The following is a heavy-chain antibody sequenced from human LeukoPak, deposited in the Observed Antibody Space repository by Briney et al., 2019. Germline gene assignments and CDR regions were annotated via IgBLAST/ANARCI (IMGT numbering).Heavy chain of an antibody. CDR2: IYTSGSTINNPSLKNT. J-gene: IGHJ3*02. CDR1: GDSISSGSYY. Sequence: SEALSLTCTVSGDSISSGSYYWTWIRQPAGKGLEWIGRIYTSGSTINNPSLKNTNYNPSLKSRLTMSVDRSKNQFSLKMTSVTAADTAMYYCARDTALWTFDIWGQGTMVTVSS. V-gene: IGHV4-61*02. CDR3: ARDTALWTFDI. D-gene: IGHD2-21*02.